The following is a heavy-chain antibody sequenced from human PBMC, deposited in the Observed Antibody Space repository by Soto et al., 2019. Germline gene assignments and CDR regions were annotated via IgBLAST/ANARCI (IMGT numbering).Heavy chain of an antibody. D-gene: IGHD6-19*01. V-gene: IGHV1-3*03. J-gene: IGHJ4*02. CDR2: INVAKGNT. CDR1: GYTFNTYA. Sequence: ASVKVSCKASGYTFNTYAIHWVRQAPGQRLEWMGWINVAKGNTRYLQEFQGRVTITTDISASTAYMDLTSLRSEDTAVYYCSREAGRRSYYDYWGQGTLVTVSS. CDR3: SREAGRRSYYDY.